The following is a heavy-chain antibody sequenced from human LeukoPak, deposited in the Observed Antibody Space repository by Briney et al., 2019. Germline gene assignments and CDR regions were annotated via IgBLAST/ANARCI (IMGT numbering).Heavy chain of an antibody. Sequence: PGGSLRLSCAASGFTFDDYGMSWVRQAPGKGLEWVSGINWNGGSTGYADSVKGRFTISRDNSKNTLYLQMNSLRAEDTAVYYCAKVESRGYSYGSLDYWGQGALVTVSS. D-gene: IGHD5-18*01. CDR1: GFTFDDYG. V-gene: IGHV3-20*04. CDR2: INWNGGST. J-gene: IGHJ4*02. CDR3: AKVESRGYSYGSLDY.